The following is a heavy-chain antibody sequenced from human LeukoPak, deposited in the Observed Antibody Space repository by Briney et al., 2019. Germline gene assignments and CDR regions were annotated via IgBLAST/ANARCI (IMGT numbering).Heavy chain of an antibody. D-gene: IGHD3-22*01. CDR2: ISAYNGDT. V-gene: IGHV1-18*01. CDR3: ARPLPYYYDSSGRYAFDV. J-gene: IGHJ3*01. Sequence: ASVKVSRKASGYTFSSYSISWMRQAPGQGLEWMGWISAYNGDTSYAQKFQGRVTLTTDTSTRTAYMELSALRSDDTAVYFCARPLPYYYDSSGRYAFDVWGQGTMVTVSS. CDR1: GYTFSSYS.